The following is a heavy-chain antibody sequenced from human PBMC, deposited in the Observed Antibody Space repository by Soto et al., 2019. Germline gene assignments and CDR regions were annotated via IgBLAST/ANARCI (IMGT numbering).Heavy chain of an antibody. CDR2: INHSGST. CDR3: ARVGTSHWFDY. CDR1: GGSFSGYY. Sequence: TSETLSLTCAVYGGSFSGYYWSWIRQPPGKGLEWIGEINHSGSTNYNPSLKSRVTISVDTSKNQFSLKLSSVTAADTAVYYCARVGTSHWFDYWGQGTLVTVSS. J-gene: IGHJ4*02. V-gene: IGHV4-34*01. D-gene: IGHD2-2*01.